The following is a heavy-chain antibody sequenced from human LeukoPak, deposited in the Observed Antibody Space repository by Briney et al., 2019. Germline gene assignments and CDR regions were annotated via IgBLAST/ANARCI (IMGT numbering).Heavy chain of an antibody. CDR1: ADSMNNYY. J-gene: IGHJ4*02. CDR2: MHPGGTT. D-gene: IGHD3-10*02. CDR3: AKTGPLFGRFLDH. Sequence: SETLSLTCSVFADSMNNYYWTWIRQPPGKGLEWVGNMHPGGTTKFHPSLEGRVTMSIDTSNKQFSLRLRSVTAADTATYYYAKTGPLFGRFLDHWGPGALVIVSS. V-gene: IGHV4-59*01.